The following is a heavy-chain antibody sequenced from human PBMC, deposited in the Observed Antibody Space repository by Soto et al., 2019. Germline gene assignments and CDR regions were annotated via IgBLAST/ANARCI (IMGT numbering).Heavy chain of an antibody. D-gene: IGHD1-1*01. J-gene: IGHJ4*02. Sequence: QGQLGEAGGGLVKPGESLRLSCATSGFRFSDYYMAWIRQAPGKGLEWVSYISGTSTDTNYVDSVRGRFTISRDNAKSTLYLQMNSLRVEDTAMYYCARPVRQPREWGQGTLVTVSA. CDR1: GFRFSDYY. CDR2: ISGTSTDT. V-gene: IGHV3-11*05. CDR3: ARPVRQPRE.